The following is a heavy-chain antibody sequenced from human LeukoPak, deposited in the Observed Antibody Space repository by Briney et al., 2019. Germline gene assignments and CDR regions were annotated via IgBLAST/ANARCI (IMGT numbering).Heavy chain of an antibody. J-gene: IGHJ4*02. CDR1: GDSFTSYW. CDR2: SNPGNCDT. CDR3: AGRAGSAEEFHY. V-gene: IGHV5-51*01. Sequence: GESLKISCKGFGDSFTSYWSAWWGRLAAKGREGWGTSNPGNCDTRYSPSVQGQVTISADKSISTAYLQWSSLTAADTAMYYCAGRAGSAEEFHYWGQGTLVTVSS. D-gene: IGHD1-26*01.